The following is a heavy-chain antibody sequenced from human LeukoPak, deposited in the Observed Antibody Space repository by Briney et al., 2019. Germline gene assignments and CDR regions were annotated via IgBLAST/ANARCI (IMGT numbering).Heavy chain of an antibody. D-gene: IGHD6-19*01. V-gene: IGHV7-4-1*02. J-gene: IGHJ5*02. CDR1: GYTFTSYG. CDR2: INTNTGNP. CDR3: ARAALQGSGWYTWFDP. Sequence: GASVKVSCKASGYTFTSYGISWVRQAPGQGLEWMGWINTNTGNPTYAQGFTGRFVFSLDTSVSTAYLQISSLKAEDTAVYYCARAALQGSGWYTWFDPWGQGTLVTVSS.